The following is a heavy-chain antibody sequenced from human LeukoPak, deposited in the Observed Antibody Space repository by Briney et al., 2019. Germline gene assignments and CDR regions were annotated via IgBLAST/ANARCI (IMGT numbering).Heavy chain of an antibody. Sequence: GGFLRLSCAASGFTFSSYGMHWVRQAPGKGLEWVAFIRYDGSNKYYADSVKGRFTISRDNSKNTLYLQMNSLRAEGTAVYYCAKSVPRYSGYGPEYFDYWGQGTLVTVSS. J-gene: IGHJ4*02. CDR2: IRYDGSNK. V-gene: IGHV3-30*02. CDR3: AKSVPRYSGYGPEYFDY. D-gene: IGHD5-12*01. CDR1: GFTFSSYG.